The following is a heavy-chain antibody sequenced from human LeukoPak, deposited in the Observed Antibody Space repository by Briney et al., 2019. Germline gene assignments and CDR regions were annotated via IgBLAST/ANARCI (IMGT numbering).Heavy chain of an antibody. V-gene: IGHV4-59*01. D-gene: IGHD5-24*01. J-gene: IGHJ4*02. CDR1: GGSISGYC. CDR3: ARGGPRRDGYNLDY. CDR2: ISYTGTT. Sequence: PSETLSLTCIVSGGSISGYCWSWIRQPPGKGLEYIGHISYTGTTNYNPSLKSRITISVDTSKNQFSLKLSSVTAADTAVYYCARGGPRRDGYNLDYWGQGTLVTVSS.